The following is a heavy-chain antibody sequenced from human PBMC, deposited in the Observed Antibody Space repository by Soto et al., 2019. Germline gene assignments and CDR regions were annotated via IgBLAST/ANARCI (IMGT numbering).Heavy chain of an antibody. CDR2: IWYDGNNK. CDR3: ARGLHSLFDY. Sequence: GWSLRLSCAASGFTFSSYGMHGVRQAPGKGLEWVAVIWYDGNNKYYADSVKGRFTISRDNSNNTLYVQMTSLRAEDTAVYYCARGLHSLFDYWGQGTLVTVSS. J-gene: IGHJ4*02. CDR1: GFTFSSYG. D-gene: IGHD2-21*01. V-gene: IGHV3-33*01.